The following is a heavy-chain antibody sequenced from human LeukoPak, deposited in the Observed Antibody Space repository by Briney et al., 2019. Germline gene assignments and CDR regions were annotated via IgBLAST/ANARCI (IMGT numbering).Heavy chain of an antibody. J-gene: IGHJ4*02. D-gene: IGHD6-19*01. V-gene: IGHV1-8*03. CDR3: ARGFAVAGTGFDY. CDR1: GYTFINHD. Sequence: ASVKVSCKGYGYTFINHDIDWVRQAAGQGLEWMGWMNSNSGNTGYAQKFQGRVTITRNTSISTAYMELSSLRSEDTAVYYCARGFAVAGTGFDYWGQGTLVTVSS. CDR2: MNSNSGNT.